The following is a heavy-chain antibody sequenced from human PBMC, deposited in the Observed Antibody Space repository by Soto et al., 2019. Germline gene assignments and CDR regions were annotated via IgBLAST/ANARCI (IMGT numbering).Heavy chain of an antibody. CDR3: ARRARR. Sequence: EVQLVESGGGLAQPGGSLRLSCAVSGFTFSSSEMYWVRQAPGKGLEWISYIHPSGQPIFYADSVKGRFTISRDNANNSLFLQMNSLRAEDTAVYYCARRARRWGQGTMVTVSS. CDR2: IHPSGQPI. V-gene: IGHV3-48*03. CDR1: GFTFSSSE. J-gene: IGHJ3*01. D-gene: IGHD1-26*01.